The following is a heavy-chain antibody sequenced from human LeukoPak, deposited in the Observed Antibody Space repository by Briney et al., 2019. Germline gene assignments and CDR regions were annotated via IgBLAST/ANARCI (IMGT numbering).Heavy chain of an antibody. V-gene: IGHV4-61*01. Sequence: PSETLSLTCTVSGGSVSSGSYYWSWIRQPPGKGLEWIGYIYYSGSTNYNPPLKSRVTISVDTSKNQFSLKLSSVTAADTAVYYCAREGPLDEWLVDVRWFDPWGQGTLVTVSS. CDR1: GGSVSSGSYY. D-gene: IGHD6-19*01. CDR2: IYYSGST. J-gene: IGHJ5*02. CDR3: AREGPLDEWLVDVRWFDP.